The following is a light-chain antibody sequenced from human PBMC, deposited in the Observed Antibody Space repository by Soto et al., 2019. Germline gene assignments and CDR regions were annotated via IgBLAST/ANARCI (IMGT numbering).Light chain of an antibody. CDR2: GVS. Sequence: EIVLTQSPGTLSLSPGERATLSCRASQSVPSNFLAWYQQKPGQAPLLVIYGVSRRATGIPDRFSGSGSGTDFTLNISRLEPEDFAVYYCQQYDSSWTFGQGTKVEIK. J-gene: IGKJ1*01. CDR1: QSVPSNF. CDR3: QQYDSSWT. V-gene: IGKV3-20*01.